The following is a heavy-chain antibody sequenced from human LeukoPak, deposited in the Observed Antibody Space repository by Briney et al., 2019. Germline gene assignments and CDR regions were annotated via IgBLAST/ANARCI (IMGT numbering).Heavy chain of an antibody. CDR3: ARDRVDSSGYYIYYYGMDV. V-gene: IGHV4-31*03. Sequence: PSETLSLTCTVSGGSISSGGYYWSWIRQHPGKGLEWIGYIYYSGSTYYNPSLKSRVTISVDTSKNQFSLKLSSVTAADTAVYYCARDRVDSSGYYIYYYGMDVWDQGTTVTVSS. J-gene: IGHJ6*02. D-gene: IGHD3-22*01. CDR2: IYYSGST. CDR1: GGSISSGGYY.